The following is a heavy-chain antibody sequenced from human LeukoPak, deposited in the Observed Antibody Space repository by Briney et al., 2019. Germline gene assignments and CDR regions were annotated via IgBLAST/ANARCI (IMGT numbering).Heavy chain of an antibody. J-gene: IGHJ4*02. Sequence: GGSLRLSCAASGFTFSTYAMIWVRQAPGKGREWVSVNGGSGSYTYYADSVKGRFTISRDNSKDTLYLQMNRLRAEDTAVYYCARDWYDYWGQGTLVTVSS. V-gene: IGHV3-23*01. D-gene: IGHD6-13*01. CDR2: NGGSGSYT. CDR3: ARDWYDY. CDR1: GFTFSTYA.